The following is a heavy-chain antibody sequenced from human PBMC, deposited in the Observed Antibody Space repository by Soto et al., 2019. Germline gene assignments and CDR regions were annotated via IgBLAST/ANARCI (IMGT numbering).Heavy chain of an antibody. V-gene: IGHV3-30*18. Sequence: GGSLRLSCAASGFTLSRYAMHWVRQAPGKGLEWVAIISYDGSNKYYADSVKGRFTISRDDSKNTLYLLMNSLRAEDTAVYYCAKVTEEVMTTIGWGLDYWGQGTLVTVSS. D-gene: IGHD4-4*01. J-gene: IGHJ4*02. CDR3: AKVTEEVMTTIGWGLDY. CDR2: ISYDGSNK. CDR1: GFTLSRYA.